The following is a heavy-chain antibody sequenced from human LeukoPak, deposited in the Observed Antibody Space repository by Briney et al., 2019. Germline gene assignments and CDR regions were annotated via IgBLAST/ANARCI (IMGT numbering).Heavy chain of an antibody. J-gene: IGHJ4*02. Sequence: GGSLRLSCAASGFIFSSYAMTWVRQAPGKGLEWVSVISASGGSTYYADSVKGRFTISRDNSKNTVSLQMNSLRADDTAFYYCAKDQAFGVLPDWGQGTLVTVSS. D-gene: IGHD3-3*01. CDR3: AKDQAFGVLPD. V-gene: IGHV3-23*01. CDR1: GFIFSSYA. CDR2: ISASGGST.